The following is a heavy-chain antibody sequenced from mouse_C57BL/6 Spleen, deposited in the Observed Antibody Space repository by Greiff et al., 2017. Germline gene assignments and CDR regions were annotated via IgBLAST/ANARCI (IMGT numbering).Heavy chain of an antibody. D-gene: IGHD2-1*01. CDR3: AKYCNYVPYYFDY. Sequence: DVKPVASEGGLVQPGSSMKLSCTASGFTFSDYHMAWVRPVPEKRLEWVANINYDGSSTYYLDSLKSRFIISRDNAKHIPYLQMSSLKSKDTATYYCAKYCNYVPYYFDYWGQGTTLTVSS. CDR2: INYDGSST. CDR1: GFTFSDYH. V-gene: IGHV5-16*01. J-gene: IGHJ2*01.